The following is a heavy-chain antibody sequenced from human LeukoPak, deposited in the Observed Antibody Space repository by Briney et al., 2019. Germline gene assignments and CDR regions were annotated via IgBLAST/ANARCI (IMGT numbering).Heavy chain of an antibody. CDR2: IYYSGST. CDR3: ARGGLENGYHSNDGFDI. D-gene: IGHD3-22*01. V-gene: IGHV4-59*01. CDR1: GGSIRGYY. J-gene: IGHJ3*02. Sequence: PSETLSLTCTVSGGSIRGYYWSSIRQPPGKGLEWIGYIYYSGSTKYNPSLKSRVTMSVDTSRNQFSLKLSSVTAADTAVYYCARGGLENGYHSNDGFDIWGQGTMVTVSS.